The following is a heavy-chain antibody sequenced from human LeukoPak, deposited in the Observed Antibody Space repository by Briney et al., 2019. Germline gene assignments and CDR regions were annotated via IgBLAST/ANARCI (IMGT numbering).Heavy chain of an antibody. CDR1: GGSFSGYY. J-gene: IGHJ4*02. CDR2: INHSGST. D-gene: IGHD3-22*01. Sequence: PSETLSLTCAVYGGSFSGYYWSWIRQPPGKGLEWIGEINHSGSTNYNPSLKSRVTISVDTSKNQFSLKLSSVTAADTAVYYCVARPSSGYYFLDYWGQGTLVTVSS. CDR3: VARPSSGYYFLDY. V-gene: IGHV4-34*01.